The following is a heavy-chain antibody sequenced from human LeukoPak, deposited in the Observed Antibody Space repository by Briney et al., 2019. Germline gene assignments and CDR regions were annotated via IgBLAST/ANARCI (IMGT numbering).Heavy chain of an antibody. V-gene: IGHV3-33*06. CDR3: AKEGPYGDYTLYYFDY. CDR2: IWYDGSNK. J-gene: IGHJ4*02. D-gene: IGHD4-17*01. CDR1: GFTFSSYG. Sequence: GRPLRLSCAASGFTFSSYGMHWVRQAPGKGLEWVAVIWYDGSNKYYADSVKGRFTISRDNSKNTLYLQMNSLRAEDTAVYYCAKEGPYGDYTLYYFDYWGQGTLVTVSS.